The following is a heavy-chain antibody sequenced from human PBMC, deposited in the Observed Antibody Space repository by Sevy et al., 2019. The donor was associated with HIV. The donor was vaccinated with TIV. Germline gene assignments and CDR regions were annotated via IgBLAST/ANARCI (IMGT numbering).Heavy chain of an antibody. CDR1: GGSISSGDYY. D-gene: IGHD3-10*01. V-gene: IGHV4-30-4*01. CDR3: AREPYYYGSGSYRPYYYYGMDV. J-gene: IGHJ6*02. CDR2: IYYSGST. Sequence: SETLSLTCTVSGGSISSGDYYWSWIRQPPGKGLEWIGYIYYSGSTYYNPSLKSRVTISVDTSKNQFSLKLSSVTAADTAVYYCAREPYYYGSGSYRPYYYYGMDVWGQGTTVTVSS.